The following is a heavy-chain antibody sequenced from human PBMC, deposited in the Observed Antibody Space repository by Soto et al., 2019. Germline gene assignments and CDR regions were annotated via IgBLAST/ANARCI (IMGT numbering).Heavy chain of an antibody. CDR3: AREPDDYGDYDYYYYGMDV. CDR1: GGTFSSYA. D-gene: IGHD4-17*01. Sequence: SVKVSCKASGGTFSSYAISWVRQAPGQGLEWMGGIIPIFGTANYAQKFQGRVTITADKSTSTAYMELSSLRSEDTAVYYCAREPDDYGDYDYYYYGMDVWGQGTTVTVSS. J-gene: IGHJ6*02. V-gene: IGHV1-69*06. CDR2: IIPIFGTA.